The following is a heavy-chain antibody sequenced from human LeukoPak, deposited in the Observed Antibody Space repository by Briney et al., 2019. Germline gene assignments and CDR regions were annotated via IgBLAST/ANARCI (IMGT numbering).Heavy chain of an antibody. CDR2: ISSSSSYI. V-gene: IGHV3-21*01. D-gene: IGHD5-12*01. CDR1: GFTFSSYS. CDR3: ARVPTSSPRTSYMDV. J-gene: IGHJ6*03. Sequence: PGGSLRLSCAASGFTFSSYSMNWVRQAPGKWLEWVSSISSSSSYIYYADSVKGRFTISRDNAKNSLYPQMNSLRAEDTAVYYCARVPTSSPRTSYMDVWGKGTTVTVSS.